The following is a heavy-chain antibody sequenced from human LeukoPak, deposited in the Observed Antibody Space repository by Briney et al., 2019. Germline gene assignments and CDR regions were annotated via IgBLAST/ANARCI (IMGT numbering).Heavy chain of an antibody. Sequence: PGGSLRLSCAASGFTFSSYEMNWVRQAPGKGLEWVSYISSSGSTIYYADSVKGRFTISRDNAKNSLYLQMNSLRAEDTAVYYCAKLIVVVTAIHDAFDIWGQGTMVTVSS. CDR1: GFTFSSYE. CDR3: AKLIVVVTAIHDAFDI. V-gene: IGHV3-48*03. CDR2: ISSSGSTI. J-gene: IGHJ3*02. D-gene: IGHD2-21*02.